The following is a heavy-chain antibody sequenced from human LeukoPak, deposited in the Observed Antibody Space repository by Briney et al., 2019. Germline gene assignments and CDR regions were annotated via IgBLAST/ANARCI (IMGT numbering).Heavy chain of an antibody. J-gene: IGHJ4*02. V-gene: IGHV4-59*01. Sequence: SETLSLTCTVSGVSISSYYWSWIRQPPGKGLEWIGYIYYSGSTNYNPSLKSRVTISVDTSKNQFSLKLSSVTAADTAVYYCARGYCSSASCYLNYWGQGILVTVSS. CDR2: IYYSGST. CDR1: GVSISSYY. CDR3: ARGYCSSASCYLNY. D-gene: IGHD2-2*01.